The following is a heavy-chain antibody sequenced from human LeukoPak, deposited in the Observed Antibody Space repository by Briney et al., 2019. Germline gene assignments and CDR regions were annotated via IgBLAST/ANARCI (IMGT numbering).Heavy chain of an antibody. CDR2: ISYDGSNK. V-gene: IGHV3-30-3*01. D-gene: IGHD3-22*01. J-gene: IGHJ4*02. CDR1: GFTFSSYA. CDR3: ARARYYYDSSGYYFDY. Sequence: GPLRLSCAASGFTFSSYAMHWVRRAPGKGLEWVAVISYDGSNKYYADSVKGRFTISRDNSKSTLYLQMNSLRAEDTAVYYCARARYYYDSSGYYFDYWGQGTLVTVSS.